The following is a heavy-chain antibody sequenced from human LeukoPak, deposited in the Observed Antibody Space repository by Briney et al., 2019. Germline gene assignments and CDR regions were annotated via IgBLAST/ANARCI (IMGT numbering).Heavy chain of an antibody. D-gene: IGHD1-1*01. Sequence: KPSETLSLTCTVSGGSISSGGYYWSWIRQPPGKGLEWIGRIYTSGSTNYNPSLKSRVTMSVDTSKNQFSLKLSSVTAADMAVYYCARAPISPSTTYYFDYWGQGTLVTVSS. J-gene: IGHJ4*02. CDR3: ARAPISPSTTYYFDY. V-gene: IGHV4-61*02. CDR1: GGSISSGGYY. CDR2: IYTSGST.